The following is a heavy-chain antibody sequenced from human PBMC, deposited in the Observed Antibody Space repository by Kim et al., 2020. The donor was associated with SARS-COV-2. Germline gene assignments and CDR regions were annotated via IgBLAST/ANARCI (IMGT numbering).Heavy chain of an antibody. Sequence: SETLSLTCTVSGVSVGDTSYYWSWIRQPPGQGLEWIAYVYYSGSTHYNPSLKSRATISIDTSKNHFSLNLNSVTAADTAVYYCARTGYCRADSCSANWFDPWDQGTLVTVSS. CDR1: GVSVGDTSYY. D-gene: IGHD2-15*01. V-gene: IGHV4-61*01. J-gene: IGHJ5*02. CDR2: VYYSGST. CDR3: ARTGYCRADSCSANWFDP.